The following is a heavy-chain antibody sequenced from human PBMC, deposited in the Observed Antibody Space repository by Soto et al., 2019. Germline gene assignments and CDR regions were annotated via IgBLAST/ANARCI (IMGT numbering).Heavy chain of an antibody. J-gene: IGHJ6*02. CDR1: GFTFGDYA. Sequence: PGGSLRLSCTASGFTFGDYAMSWFRQAPGKGLEWVGFIRSKAYGGTTEYVASVKGRFTISRDDSKSTAYLQMNSLKTEDTAVYYCTRKGVVPAAKYYYYYYGMDVWGQGTTVTVSS. CDR2: IRSKAYGGTT. D-gene: IGHD2-2*01. V-gene: IGHV3-49*03. CDR3: TRKGVVPAAKYYYYYYGMDV.